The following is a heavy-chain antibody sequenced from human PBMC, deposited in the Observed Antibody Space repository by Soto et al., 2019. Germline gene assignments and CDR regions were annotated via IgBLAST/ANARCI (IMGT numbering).Heavy chain of an antibody. CDR1: GGSVSGYY. V-gene: IGHV4-34*01. Sequence: SETLSLTCAVYGGSVSGYYWNWIRQPPGKELEWIGEIYDSGSTNYNPSLKSRVTMSVDKSKNQFSLKLNSVTAADTAVYYCALPSIAARATFDYWGQGTLVTVSS. CDR3: ALPSIAARATFDY. CDR2: IYDSGST. D-gene: IGHD6-6*01. J-gene: IGHJ4*02.